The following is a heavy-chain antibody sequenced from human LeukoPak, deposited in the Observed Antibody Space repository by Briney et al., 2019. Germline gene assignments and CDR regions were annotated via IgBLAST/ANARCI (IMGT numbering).Heavy chain of an antibody. CDR3: ARFYCSSTSCLEDY. CDR1: GFTFSSYW. J-gene: IGHJ4*02. V-gene: IGHV3-74*01. D-gene: IGHD2-2*01. CDR2: INSDGSST. Sequence: QPGRSLRLSCAASGFTFSSYWMHWVRQAPGKGLVWVSRINSDGSSTSYADSVKGRFTISRDKAKNTLYLQMNSLRAEDTAVYYCARFYCSSTSCLEDYWGQGTLVTVSS.